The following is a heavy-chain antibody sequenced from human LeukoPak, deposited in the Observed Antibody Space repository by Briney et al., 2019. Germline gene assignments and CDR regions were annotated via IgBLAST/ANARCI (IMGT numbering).Heavy chain of an antibody. J-gene: IGHJ4*02. CDR1: GFTFSSYA. CDR2: ISGSSGST. CDR3: AKDLGYSSGWQY. V-gene: IGHV3-23*01. Sequence: PGGSLRLSCAASGFTFSSYAMSWVRQAPGKGLEWVSAISGSSGSTYYADSVKGRFTISRDNSKNTLYLQMDSLRAEDTAVYYCAKDLGYSSGWQYWGQRTLVTVSS. D-gene: IGHD6-19*01.